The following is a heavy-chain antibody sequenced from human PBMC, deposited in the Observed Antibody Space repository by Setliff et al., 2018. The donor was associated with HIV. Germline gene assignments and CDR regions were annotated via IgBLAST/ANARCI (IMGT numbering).Heavy chain of an antibody. CDR2: ISAYNGNT. CDR3: ARDRIPSKWLLESDY. J-gene: IGHJ4*02. V-gene: IGHV1-18*01. CDR1: GYTFTSYG. Sequence: ASVKVSCKASGYTFTSYGISWVRQAPGQGLEWMGWISAYNGNTKYAQKLQGRVTMTTDTPTSTAYMELRSLRSDDTAVYYCARDRIPSKWLLESDYWGQGTLVTVSS. D-gene: IGHD3-22*01.